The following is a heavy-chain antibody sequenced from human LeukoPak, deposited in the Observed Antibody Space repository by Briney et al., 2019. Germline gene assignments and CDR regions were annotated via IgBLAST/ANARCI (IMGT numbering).Heavy chain of an antibody. J-gene: IGHJ3*01. D-gene: IGHD3-22*01. V-gene: IGHV4-59*01. CDR1: GVSISGNY. CDR3: ARDGADNSGYYFGSL. Sequence: SETLSLTCTVSGVSISGNYWSWIRQPPGRGLEWIGYIFYTGSTNYNPSLQSRVTILVDTSKNQFSLKLSSVSAADTAVYYCARDGADNSGYYFGSLWGQGTMVTASS. CDR2: IFYTGST.